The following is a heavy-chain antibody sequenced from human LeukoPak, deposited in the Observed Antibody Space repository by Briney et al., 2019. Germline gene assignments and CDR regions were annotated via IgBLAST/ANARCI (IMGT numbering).Heavy chain of an antibody. J-gene: IGHJ5*02. V-gene: IGHV3-48*02. CDR2: ISSSNSPI. CDR1: GFTFSYYS. CDR3: AQESGYYYR. Sequence: PGGSLTLSCAASGFTFSYYSMNWVRQAPAKGLEWVSYISSSNSPIYYADSVKGRLHISRDNVKDSLYLQMNSLRDEDMAVSCCAQESGYYYRWGQGTVVTVSS. D-gene: IGHD3-22*01.